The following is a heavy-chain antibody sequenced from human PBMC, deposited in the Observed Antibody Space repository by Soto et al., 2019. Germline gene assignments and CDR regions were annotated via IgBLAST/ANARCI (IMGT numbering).Heavy chain of an antibody. V-gene: IGHV4-39*01. CDR2: IYYSGST. CDR1: GGSISSSSYY. CDR3: ATIVIGAHNWFEF. J-gene: IGHJ5*01. D-gene: IGHD3-16*02. Sequence: SETLSLTCTVSGGSISSSSYYWGWIRQPPGKGLEWIGSIYYSGSTYYNPSLKSRVTISVDTSKNQFSLKLSSVTAADTAVYYCATIVIGAHNWFEFWGPGTRVTVSS.